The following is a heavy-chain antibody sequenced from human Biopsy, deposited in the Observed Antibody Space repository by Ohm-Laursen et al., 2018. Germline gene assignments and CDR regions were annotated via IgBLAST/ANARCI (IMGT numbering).Heavy chain of an antibody. CDR3: ARLLRTDY. Sequence: GSLRLSCAASGFMFSASWMSWVRQAPGKGLEWVANIKQDGSDIYYVDSVKGRFTISRDNAKNSLYLQMDSLRAEDTAVYYCARLLRTDYWGQGTLVTVSS. V-gene: IGHV3-7*01. J-gene: IGHJ4*02. CDR2: IKQDGSDI. D-gene: IGHD2-15*01. CDR1: GFMFSASW.